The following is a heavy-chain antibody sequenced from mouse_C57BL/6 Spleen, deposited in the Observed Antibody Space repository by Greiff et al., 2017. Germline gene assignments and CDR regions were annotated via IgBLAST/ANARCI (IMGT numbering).Heavy chain of an antibody. CDR2: IYPGDGDT. CDR1: GYAFSSYW. V-gene: IGHV1-80*01. CDR3: ARYVLLRGAMDY. J-gene: IGHJ4*01. Sequence: VQLQQSGAELVKPGASVKISCKASGYAFSSYWMNWVKQRPGKGLEWIGQIYPGDGDTNYNGKFKGKATLTADKSSSTAYMQLSSLTSEDSAVYFCARYVLLRGAMDYWGQGTSVTVSS. D-gene: IGHD1-1*01.